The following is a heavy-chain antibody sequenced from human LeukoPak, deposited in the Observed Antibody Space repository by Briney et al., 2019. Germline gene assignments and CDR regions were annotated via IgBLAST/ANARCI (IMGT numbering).Heavy chain of an antibody. CDR1: GYTFTGYY. CDR2: INPNSGGT. Sequence: ASVKVSCKASGYTFTGYYMHWVRQAPGQGLEWTGRINPNSGGTNYAQKFQGRVTMTRDTSISTAYMELSRLRSDDTAVYYCARVFRRDSGWYLGTWGQGTLVTVSS. D-gene: IGHD6-19*01. J-gene: IGHJ5*02. V-gene: IGHV1-2*06. CDR3: ARVFRRDSGWYLGT.